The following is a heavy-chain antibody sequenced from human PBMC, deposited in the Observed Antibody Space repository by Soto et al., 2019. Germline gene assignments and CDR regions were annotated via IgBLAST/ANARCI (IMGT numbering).Heavy chain of an antibody. CDR2: IVVGSGNT. D-gene: IGHD6-19*01. J-gene: IGHJ3*02. Sequence: ASVKVSCKASGFTFTSSAVQWVQQARGQRLEWIGWIVVGSGNTNYAQKFQERVTITRDMSTSTAYMELSSLRSEDTAVYYCAALAVAEAFDIWGQGKMVTVS. CDR3: AALAVAEAFDI. CDR1: GFTFTSSA. V-gene: IGHV1-58*01.